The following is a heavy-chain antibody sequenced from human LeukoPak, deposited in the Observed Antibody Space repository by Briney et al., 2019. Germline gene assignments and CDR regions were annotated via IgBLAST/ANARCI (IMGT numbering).Heavy chain of an antibody. CDR2: IKSDGSHT. CDR1: GFSISDYW. D-gene: IGHD2-2*01. V-gene: IGHV3-74*01. Sequence: SGGSLRLSCAASGFSISDYWMHWVRQAPGKGPIWVSRIKSDGSHTAYADSVKGRFTISRDNAKNTLSLQMNSLRAEDTAVYYCAREGVACESSTCYVVAFDIWGLGTMVTVSS. J-gene: IGHJ3*02. CDR3: AREGVACESSTCYVVAFDI.